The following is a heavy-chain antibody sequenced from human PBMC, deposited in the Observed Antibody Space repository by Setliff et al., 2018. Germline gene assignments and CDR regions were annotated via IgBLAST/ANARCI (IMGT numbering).Heavy chain of an antibody. CDR3: VASPSNKNGHFEY. Sequence: GGSLRLSCAASGFTLSHNWMNWVRQAPGEGLEWVAFVQFDGSNKYYADSVLGRFTISRDNIKNTAFLQMNSLRADDTAMYYCVASPSNKNGHFEYWGQGTLVTVSS. CDR1: GFTLSHNW. J-gene: IGHJ4*02. V-gene: IGHV3-30*02. CDR2: VQFDGSNK.